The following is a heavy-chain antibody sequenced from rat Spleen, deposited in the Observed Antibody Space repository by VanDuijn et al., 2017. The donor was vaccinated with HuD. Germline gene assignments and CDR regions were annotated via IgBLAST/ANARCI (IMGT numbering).Heavy chain of an antibody. J-gene: IGHJ2*01. CDR2: ISYGDSSGHSAT. D-gene: IGHD1-12*02. CDR3: TTWGMVLITNYFDY. CDR1: GFTFSDYG. V-gene: IGHV5-29*01. Sequence: EVLLMESGGGLVQPGRSLKLSCAASGFTFSDYGMAWVRQAPTKGLEWVATISYGDSSGHSATYYRDSVKGRFTISRDNAKSSLYLQMDSLRSEDTATYYCTTWGMVLITNYFDYWGQGVMVTVSS.